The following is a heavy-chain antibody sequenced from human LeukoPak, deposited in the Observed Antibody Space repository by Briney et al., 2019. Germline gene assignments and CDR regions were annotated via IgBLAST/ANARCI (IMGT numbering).Heavy chain of an antibody. J-gene: IGHJ4*02. CDR1: GDSISSSTYY. D-gene: IGHD2-15*01. CDR3: ARGHGSCCSSICDYFNY. V-gene: IGHV4-39*07. CDR2: IYYSGYT. Sequence: TSETLSLTCTVSGDSISSSTYYWGWIRQPPGKGLEWIGNIYYSGYTYYNPSLKSRVTMSADTSKNQFSLKLNSVTAADTAMYYCARGHGSCCSSICDYFNYWGQGTLVTVSS.